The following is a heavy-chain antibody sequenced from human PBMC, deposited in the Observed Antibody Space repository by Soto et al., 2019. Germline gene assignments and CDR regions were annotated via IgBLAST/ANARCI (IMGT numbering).Heavy chain of an antibody. Sequence: GASVKVSCKASGFTFTSSAVQWVRQARGQRLEWIGWIVVGSGNTNYAQKFQERVTITRDMSTTTAYMELSSLRSEDTAVYYCAAGSSLYYFDYWGQGTLVTVSS. CDR3: AAGSSLYYFDY. CDR1: GFTFTSSA. V-gene: IGHV1-58*01. J-gene: IGHJ4*02. CDR2: IVVGSGNT.